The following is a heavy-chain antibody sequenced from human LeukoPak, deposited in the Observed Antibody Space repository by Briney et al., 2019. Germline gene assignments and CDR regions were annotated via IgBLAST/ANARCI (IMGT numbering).Heavy chain of an antibody. CDR2: IYPGDSDT. CDR1: GYTFTNYW. Sequence: NHGESLKISCQGSGYTFTNYWIGWVRQMPGKGLEWMGIIYPGDSDTKYSPSFQGQGTISADKSISTAYLQWNSLKASDTAIYYCTRSPDIDILTGYSRYYFDYWGQGTLVTVSS. CDR3: TRSPDIDILTGYSRYYFDY. J-gene: IGHJ4*02. V-gene: IGHV5-51*01. D-gene: IGHD3-9*01.